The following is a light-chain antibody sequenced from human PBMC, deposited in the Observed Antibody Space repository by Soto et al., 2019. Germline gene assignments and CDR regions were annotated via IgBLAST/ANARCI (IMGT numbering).Light chain of an antibody. V-gene: IGKV3-20*01. J-gene: IGKJ1*01. Sequence: EIVLTQSTGTLSLSPGERDTLSCRASQSVSSSYLAWYQQKPGQAPRLLIYGASSRATGIPDRFSGSGSGTDFTLTISRLEPEDFAVYYCQQYGNSPLTFGQGTKVEIK. CDR2: GAS. CDR3: QQYGNSPLT. CDR1: QSVSSSY.